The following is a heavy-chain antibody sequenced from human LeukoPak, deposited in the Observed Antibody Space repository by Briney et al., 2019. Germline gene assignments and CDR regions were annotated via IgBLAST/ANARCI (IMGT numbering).Heavy chain of an antibody. Sequence: SETLSLTCTVSGGSISSSSYYWGWIRQPPGKGLEWIGSIYYSGSTYYNPSLKSRVTISVDTSKNQFSLKLSSVTAADTAVYYCARRQLGYYYGMDVWGQGTTVTVSS. V-gene: IGHV4-39*07. CDR1: GGSISSSSYY. CDR2: IYYSGST. D-gene: IGHD3-16*01. CDR3: ARRQLGYYYGMDV. J-gene: IGHJ6*02.